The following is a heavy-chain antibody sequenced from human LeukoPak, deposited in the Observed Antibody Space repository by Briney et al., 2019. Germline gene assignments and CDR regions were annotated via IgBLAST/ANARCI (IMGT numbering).Heavy chain of an antibody. V-gene: IGHV4-38-2*02. J-gene: IGHJ6*03. CDR3: ARAYGDFMYMDV. CDR2: IYHSGST. Sequence: PSETLSLTCTVSGYSISSGYYWGWIRQPPGKGLEWIGSIYHSGSTYYNPSLKSRVTISVDTSKNQFSLKLSSVTAADTAVYYCARAYGDFMYMDVWGKGTTVTVSS. D-gene: IGHD4-17*01. CDR1: GYSISSGYY.